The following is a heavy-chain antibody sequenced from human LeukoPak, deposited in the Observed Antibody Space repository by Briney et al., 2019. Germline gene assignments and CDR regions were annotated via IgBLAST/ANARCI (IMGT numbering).Heavy chain of an antibody. CDR3: ARWTRGVAADY. D-gene: IGHD6-19*01. CDR2: MNPNSGNT. Sequence: ASVKVSCKASGYTFTSYDINWVRQATGQGLEWMGWMNPNSGNTGYAQKFQGRVTMTTDTSTSTAYMELRSLRSDDTAVYYCARWTRGVAADYWGQGTLVTVSS. CDR1: GYTFTSYD. J-gene: IGHJ4*02. V-gene: IGHV1-8*01.